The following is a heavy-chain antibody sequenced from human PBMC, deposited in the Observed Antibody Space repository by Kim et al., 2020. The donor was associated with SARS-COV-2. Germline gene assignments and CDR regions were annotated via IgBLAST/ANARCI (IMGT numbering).Heavy chain of an antibody. V-gene: IGHV4-61*01. Sequence: SETLSLTCTVSGGSFSSGSNYWSWIRQPQGKGLEWIGYIYYSGSTNYNPSLKSRVTISVDTSKNQFSLKLSSVTAADTAVYYCARGGGKYCSSTSCKPGWYWFDPWGQGTLVTVSS. CDR3: ARGGGKYCSSTSCKPGWYWFDP. CDR1: GGSFSSGSNY. J-gene: IGHJ5*02. D-gene: IGHD2-2*01. CDR2: IYYSGST.